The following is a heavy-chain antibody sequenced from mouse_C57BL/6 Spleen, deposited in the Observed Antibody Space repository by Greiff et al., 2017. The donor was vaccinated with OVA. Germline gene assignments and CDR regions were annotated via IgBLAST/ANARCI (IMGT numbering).Heavy chain of an antibody. J-gene: IGHJ2*01. CDR3: ASRSSLFDY. V-gene: IGHV1-42*01. CDR1: GYSFTGYY. Sequence: VQLQQSGPELVKPGASVKISCKASGYSFTGYYMNWVKQSPEKSLEWIGEINPSTGGTTYNQKFKAKATLTVDKSSSTAYMQLKSLTSEDSAVYYCASRSSLFDYGGQGTTLTVSS. CDR2: INPSTGGT. D-gene: IGHD1-1*01.